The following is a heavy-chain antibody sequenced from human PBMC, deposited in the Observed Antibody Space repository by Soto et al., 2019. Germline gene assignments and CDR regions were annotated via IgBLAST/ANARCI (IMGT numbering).Heavy chain of an antibody. CDR2: MNPNSGNT. Sequence: ASVKVSCKASGYTFTSYDINWVRQATGQGLEWMGWMNPNSGNTGYAQKFQGRVTMTRNTSISTAYMELSSLRSEDTAVYYCARXGYYDFWSGYIRYGTDVWGQGTTVTVSS. V-gene: IGHV1-8*01. D-gene: IGHD3-3*01. J-gene: IGHJ6*02. CDR3: ARXGYYDFWSGYIRYGTDV. CDR1: GYTFTSYD.